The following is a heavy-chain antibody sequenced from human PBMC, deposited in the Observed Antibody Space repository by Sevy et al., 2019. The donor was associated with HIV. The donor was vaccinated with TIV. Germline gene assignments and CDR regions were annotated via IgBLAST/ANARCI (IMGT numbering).Heavy chain of an antibody. Sequence: GGSLRLSCAASGFPFSNYAMSWVRQAPGKGLEWVSTLIGGGSRTYYADSVTGRFIISRDNSRNILYLQMNSLGAEDTAIYYCAKRRVQSGLSGGGANFGMDVCGRGTTVTVSS. CDR1: GFPFSNYA. V-gene: IGHV3-23*01. J-gene: IGHJ6*02. D-gene: IGHD2-8*02. CDR2: LIGGGSRT. CDR3: AKRRVQSGLSGGGANFGMDV.